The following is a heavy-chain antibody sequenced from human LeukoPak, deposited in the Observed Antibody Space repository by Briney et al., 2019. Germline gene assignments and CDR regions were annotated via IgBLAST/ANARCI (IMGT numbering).Heavy chain of an antibody. Sequence: ETLSLTCTVSGGSISSHYWSWIRQPPGKGLEWIGYIYYSGSTNYNPSLKSRVTISVDTSKNQFSLKLSSVTAADTAVYYCARENAADGWDWGQGTTVTVSS. CDR2: IYYSGST. CDR1: GGSISSHY. D-gene: IGHD6-19*01. CDR3: ARENAADGWD. J-gene: IGHJ6*02. V-gene: IGHV4-59*11.